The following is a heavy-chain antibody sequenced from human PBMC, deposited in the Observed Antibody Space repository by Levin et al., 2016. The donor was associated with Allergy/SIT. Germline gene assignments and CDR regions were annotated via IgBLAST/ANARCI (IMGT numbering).Heavy chain of an antibody. D-gene: IGHD6-6*01. Sequence: VRQMPGKGLEWMGRIDPSDSYTNYSPSFQGHVTISADKSISTAYLQWSSLKASDTAMYYCARGRSSDYYYGMDVWGQGTTVTVSS. CDR3: ARGRSSDYYYGMDV. V-gene: IGHV5-10-1*01. J-gene: IGHJ6*02. CDR2: IDPSDSYT.